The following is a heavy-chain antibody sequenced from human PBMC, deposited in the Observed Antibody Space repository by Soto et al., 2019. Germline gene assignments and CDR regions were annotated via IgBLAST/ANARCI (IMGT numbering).Heavy chain of an antibody. V-gene: IGHV3-48*02. CDR2: ISSSSSTI. D-gene: IGHD6-19*01. Sequence: EVQLVESGGGLVQPGWSLRLSCAASGFTFISYSMNWVRQAPGKGLEWVSYISSSSSTIYYADSVKGRFTISRDNAKNSLFLQMNSLRDEDTAVYYCARVLGSSGSIIDYWGQGTLVTVSS. CDR1: GFTFISYS. CDR3: ARVLGSSGSIIDY. J-gene: IGHJ4*02.